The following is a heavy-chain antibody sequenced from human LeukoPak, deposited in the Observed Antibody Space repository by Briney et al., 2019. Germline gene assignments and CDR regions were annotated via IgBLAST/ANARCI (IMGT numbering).Heavy chain of an antibody. D-gene: IGHD6-13*01. CDR3: ARRGISQGYYMDV. V-gene: IGHV4-30-2*03. J-gene: IGHJ6*03. Sequence: SETLSLTCAVSGGSISSGGYSWSWIRQPPGKGLEWIGYIYYSGSTYYNPSLKSRVTISVDTSKNQFSLKLSSVTAADTAVFYCARRGISQGYYMDVWGKGTTVTISS. CDR1: GGSISSGGYS. CDR2: IYYSGST.